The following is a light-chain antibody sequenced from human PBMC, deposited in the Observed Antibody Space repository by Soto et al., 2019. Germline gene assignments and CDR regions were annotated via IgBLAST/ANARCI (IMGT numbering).Light chain of an antibody. CDR3: QQYFITPRT. Sequence: DIVMTQSPDSLRVSLGARATISCTSSLNLYFKSNNRNYLAWYQQKTVPPPKLLVYWSSTRESGVPDRFTGRGSGTYFALTIVTIQPDDGGVYYCQQYFITPRTVGGGTRVDIK. V-gene: IGKV4-1*01. CDR2: WSS. J-gene: IGKJ4*02. CDR1: LNLYFKSNNRNY.